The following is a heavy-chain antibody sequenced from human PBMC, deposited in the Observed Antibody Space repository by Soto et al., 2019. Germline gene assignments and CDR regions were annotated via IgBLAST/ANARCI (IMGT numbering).Heavy chain of an antibody. CDR2: IYYSGST. V-gene: IGHV4-39*01. D-gene: IGHD2-2*01. CDR1: GGSISSSSYY. CDR3: ASPQGDIVVVPAAIIN. J-gene: IGHJ4*02. Sequence: QLQLQESGPGLVKPSETLSLTCTVSGGSISSSSYYWGWIRQPPGKGLEWIGSIYYSGSTYYNPSLKSRVTISVHTSNNQFSLKLSSVTAADTAVYYCASPQGDIVVVPAAIINWGQGTLVTVSS.